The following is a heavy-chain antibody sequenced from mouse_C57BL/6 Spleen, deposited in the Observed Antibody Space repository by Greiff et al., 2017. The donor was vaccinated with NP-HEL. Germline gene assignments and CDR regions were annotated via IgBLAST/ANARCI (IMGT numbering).Heavy chain of an antibody. D-gene: IGHD2-2*01. Sequence: VQLQQPGAELVKPGASVKVSCKASGYTFTSYWMHWVKQRPGQGLEWIGRIHPSDSDTNYNQKFKGKATLTVEKSSSIAYMQLSSLTSEDSAVYYCAISSGYDDAMDYWGQGTSVTVSS. V-gene: IGHV1-74*01. J-gene: IGHJ4*01. CDR2: IHPSDSDT. CDR3: AISSGYDDAMDY. CDR1: GYTFTSYW.